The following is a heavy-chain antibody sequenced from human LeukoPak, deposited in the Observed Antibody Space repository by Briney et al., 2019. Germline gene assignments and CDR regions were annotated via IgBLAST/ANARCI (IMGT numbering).Heavy chain of an antibody. CDR3: AIDGAPYCSSTSCYSHTVKYFQH. J-gene: IGHJ1*01. Sequence: GGSLKLSCAASGFTFSSYAMSWVRQAPGKGLEWVSAISGSGGSTYYADSVKGRFTISRDNSKNTLYLQMNSLRAEDTAVYYCAIDGAPYCSSTSCYSHTVKYFQHWGQGTLVTVSS. CDR2: ISGSGGST. CDR1: GFTFSSYA. D-gene: IGHD2-2*01. V-gene: IGHV3-23*01.